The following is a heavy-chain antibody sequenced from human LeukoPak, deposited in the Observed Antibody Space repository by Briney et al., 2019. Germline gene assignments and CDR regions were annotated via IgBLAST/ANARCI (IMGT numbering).Heavy chain of an antibody. CDR1: GFSFSNYA. CDR3: ARGLDGLNYRFYFVS. J-gene: IGHJ4*02. Sequence: GRSLRLSCVASGFSFSNYAMHWVRQAPGKGLEWVAVISDDGSNNYYADSVKGRFTISRDNSRNTLFLQVKSLRVDDTSIYYWARGLDGLNYRFYFVSLGQGTLVTVSS. V-gene: IGHV3-30*03. CDR2: ISDDGSNN. D-gene: IGHD5-24*01.